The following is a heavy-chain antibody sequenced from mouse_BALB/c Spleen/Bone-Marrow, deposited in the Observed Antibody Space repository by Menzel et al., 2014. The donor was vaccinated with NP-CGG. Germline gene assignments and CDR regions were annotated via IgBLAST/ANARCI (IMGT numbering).Heavy chain of an antibody. V-gene: IGHV2-4-1*01. CDR3: ARKDYRYDYLDY. CDR1: GFSLTSYD. J-gene: IGHJ2*01. CDR2: IWRGGGT. Sequence: VQGVESGPGLVQPSQRLSIPCTASGFSLTSYDVHWVRQSPGKGLEWLGGIWRGGGTDYDAAFISRLNITKDNSKSXVFFNMNSLQADDTAIYFCARKDYRYDYLDYWGQGTTLTVSS. D-gene: IGHD2-14*01.